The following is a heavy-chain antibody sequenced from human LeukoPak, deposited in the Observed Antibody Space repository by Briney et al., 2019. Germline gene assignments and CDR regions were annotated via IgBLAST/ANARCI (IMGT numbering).Heavy chain of an antibody. CDR2: ISYDGSNK. CDR1: GFTFSSYG. J-gene: IGHJ6*02. V-gene: IGHV3-30*18. CDR3: AKDRGIAVAGTRAYYYYGMDV. D-gene: IGHD6-19*01. Sequence: PGRSLRLSCAASGFTFSSYGMHWVRQAPGKGLECVAVISYDGSNKYYADSVKGRFTISRDNSKNTLYLQMNSLRAEDTAVYYCAKDRGIAVAGTRAYYYYGMDVWGQGTTVTVSS.